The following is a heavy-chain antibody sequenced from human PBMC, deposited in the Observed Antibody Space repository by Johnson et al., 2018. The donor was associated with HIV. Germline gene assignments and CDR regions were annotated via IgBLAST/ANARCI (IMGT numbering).Heavy chain of an antibody. CDR3: ARGLRRTTVGNDAFDI. J-gene: IGHJ3*02. CDR1: GFTFSSYD. Sequence: MQLVESGGGLVQPGGSLRLSCAASGFTFSSYDMHWVRQATGKGLEWVSVIYSGGSTYYADSVKGRFTISRDNSKNTLYLQMNSLRAEDTAVYYCARGLRRTTVGNDAFDIWGQGTMVTVSS. V-gene: IGHV3-66*01. CDR2: IYSGGST. D-gene: IGHD4-23*01.